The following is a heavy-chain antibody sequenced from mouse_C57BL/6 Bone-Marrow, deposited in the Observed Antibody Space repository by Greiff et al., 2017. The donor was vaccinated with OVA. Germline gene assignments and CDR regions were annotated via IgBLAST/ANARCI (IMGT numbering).Heavy chain of an antibody. D-gene: IGHD1-1*01. CDR2: IYLGNGYT. V-gene: IGHV1-58*01. CDR1: GYTFTSYG. J-gene: IGHJ2*01. Sequence: EVQLQESGAELVRPGSSVKMSCKASGYTFTSYGINWVKQRPGQGLEWIGYIYLGNGYTDYNEKFKGKATLTSDTSSSTAYMQLSSLTSEDSAVYGGARGDGRERVFDYWGQGTTLTVSS. CDR3: ARGDGRERVFDY.